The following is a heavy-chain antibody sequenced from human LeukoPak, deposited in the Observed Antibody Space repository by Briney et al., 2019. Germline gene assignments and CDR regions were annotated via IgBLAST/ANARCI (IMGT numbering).Heavy chain of an antibody. J-gene: IGHJ3*02. Sequence: PSESLSLTCAVSGGSISSSNWWSWVRQPPGKGLEWIGETYHSGSTLYNPSLKSRVTISVDKYKNHFTLKLSSVSAADTAVYYCAREEEVAGRGGNVFDIWDQGTMVTVSS. CDR2: TYHSGST. V-gene: IGHV4-4*02. D-gene: IGHD6-19*01. CDR3: AREEEVAGRGGNVFDI. CDR1: GGSISSSNW.